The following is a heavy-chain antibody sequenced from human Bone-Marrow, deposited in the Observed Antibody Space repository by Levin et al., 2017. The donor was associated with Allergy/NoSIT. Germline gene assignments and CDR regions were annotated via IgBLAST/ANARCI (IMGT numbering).Heavy chain of an antibody. J-gene: IGHJ4*02. V-gene: IGHV3-48*02. Sequence: GGSLRLSCAASGFTFRSYGMNWVRQTPEKGLEWVSYISGSSSTIYYADSVKGRFTISRDNAKNSLLLQMNSLTDEDTAVYYCARARGYTTTPTDFDSWGQGTLVTVSP. CDR3: ARARGYTTTPTDFDS. CDR2: ISGSSSTI. CDR1: GFTFRSYG. D-gene: IGHD6-13*01.